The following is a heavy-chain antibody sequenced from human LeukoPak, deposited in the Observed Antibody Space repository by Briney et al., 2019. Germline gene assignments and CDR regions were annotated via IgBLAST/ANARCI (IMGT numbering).Heavy chain of an antibody. J-gene: IGHJ4*02. CDR3: AREVVGYNNSPNHSKTGYYFDY. CDR2: IYYSGST. D-gene: IGHD3-9*01. Sequence: SETLSLTCTVSGGSISSYYWSWIRQPPGKGLEWIGYIYYSGSTNYNPSLKSRVTISVDTSKNQFSLKLSSVTAADTAVYYCAREVVGYNNSPNHSKTGYYFDYWGQGTLVTVSS. V-gene: IGHV4-59*01. CDR1: GGSISSYY.